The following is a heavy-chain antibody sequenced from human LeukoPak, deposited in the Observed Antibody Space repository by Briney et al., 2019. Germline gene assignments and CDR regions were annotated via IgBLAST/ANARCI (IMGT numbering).Heavy chain of an antibody. V-gene: IGHV1-2*02. D-gene: IGHD1-26*01. CDR3: AREGEWELLLHYYYMDV. CDR1: GYTFTGYY. J-gene: IGHJ6*03. CDR2: INPNSGGT. Sequence: ASVKVSCKASGYTFTGYYMHWVRQAPGQGLEWMGWINPNSGGTNYAQKFQGRVTMTRDTSISTAYVELSRLRSDDTAVYYCAREGEWELLLHYYYMDVWGKGTTVTVSS.